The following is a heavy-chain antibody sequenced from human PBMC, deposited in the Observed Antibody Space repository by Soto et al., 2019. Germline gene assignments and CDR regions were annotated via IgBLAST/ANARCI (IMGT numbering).Heavy chain of an antibody. D-gene: IGHD2-2*01. CDR1: GGTFSSYA. V-gene: IGHV1-69*13. Sequence: WASVKVSCKASGGTFSSYAISWVRQAPGQGLEWMGGIIPIFGTANYAQKFQGRVTITADESTSTAYMELSSLRSEDTAVYYCARGCSSTSCYHYYYGMDVWGQGTTVTVSS. J-gene: IGHJ6*02. CDR2: IIPIFGTA. CDR3: ARGCSSTSCYHYYYGMDV.